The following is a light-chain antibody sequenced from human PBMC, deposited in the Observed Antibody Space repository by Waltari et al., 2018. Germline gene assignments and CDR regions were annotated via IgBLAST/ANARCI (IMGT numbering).Light chain of an antibody. Sequence: DIQMTQSPSTLSASVGDRVTITCRASQNINSWLAWYQQKPGKAPKLLIYKASSLETGVPSRFSGSGSGTDFTLKISRVEAEDVGIYYCMHGGHWPYTFGQGTKLEIE. CDR3: MHGGHWPYT. V-gene: IGKV1-5*03. CDR1: QNINSW. CDR2: KAS. J-gene: IGKJ2*01.